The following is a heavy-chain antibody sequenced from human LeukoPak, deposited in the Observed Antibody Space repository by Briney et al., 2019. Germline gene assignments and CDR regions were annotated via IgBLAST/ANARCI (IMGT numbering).Heavy chain of an antibody. CDR1: GGTFSSYA. D-gene: IGHD3-10*01. CDR2: IIPIFGTA. J-gene: IGHJ6*03. CDR3: ARAEGSGSYLYYYYMDV. Sequence: ASVKVSCKASGGTFSSYAISWVRQAPGQGLEWVGGIIPIFGTANYAQKFQGRVTITADESTSTAYMELSSLRSEDTAAYYCARAEGSGSYLYYYYMDVWGKGTTVTISS. V-gene: IGHV1-69*13.